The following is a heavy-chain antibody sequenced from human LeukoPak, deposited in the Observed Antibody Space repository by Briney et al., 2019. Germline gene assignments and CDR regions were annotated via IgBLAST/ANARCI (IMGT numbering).Heavy chain of an antibody. V-gene: IGHV4-30-4*08. CDR2: IYYSGST. CDR3: ARTYYDFWSGYYGPWHFDY. D-gene: IGHD3-3*01. CDR1: GGSISSGDYY. J-gene: IGHJ4*02. Sequence: PSETLSLTCTVSGGSISSGDYYWSWIRQPPGKGLEWIGYIYYSGSTYYNPSLKSRVTISVDTSKNQFFLKMSSVTAADTAVYYCARTYYDFWSGYYGPWHFDYWGQGTLVTVSS.